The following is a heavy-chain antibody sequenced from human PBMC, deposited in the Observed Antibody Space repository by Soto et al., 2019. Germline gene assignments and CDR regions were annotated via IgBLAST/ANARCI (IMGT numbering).Heavy chain of an antibody. CDR2: INPSDAYT. V-gene: IGHV1-46*01. J-gene: IGHJ4*02. CDR3: ARDHVDTPMTNFDY. CDR1: GYTFISYY. Sequence: QVQLVQSGAEVKKPGASVKVSCRASGYTFISYYIHWVRQAPGQGLEWMGLINPSDAYTDYAQKFQGRGTLTRDTSTSIVYMELSSLRSEDTAIYYCARDHVDTPMTNFDYWGQGTLVTVSS. D-gene: IGHD5-18*01.